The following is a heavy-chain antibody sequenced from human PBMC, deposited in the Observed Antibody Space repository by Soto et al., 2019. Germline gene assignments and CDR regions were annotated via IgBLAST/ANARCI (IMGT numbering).Heavy chain of an antibody. Sequence: QLQLQESASGLVRPSQTLSLTCAVSSGSVSSGGFSWNWIRQPPGKGLEWIGYVYQSGSTYYNPTLKCQCSISLGRSKNQFSLTLKSVTAADTAVYYCARDWGYCSSSSCREPAFDLWGQGTMVTVSS. CDR1: SGSVSSGGFS. CDR3: ARDWGYCSSSSCREPAFDL. D-gene: IGHD2-2*01. V-gene: IGHV4-30-2*01. J-gene: IGHJ3*01. CDR2: VYQSGST.